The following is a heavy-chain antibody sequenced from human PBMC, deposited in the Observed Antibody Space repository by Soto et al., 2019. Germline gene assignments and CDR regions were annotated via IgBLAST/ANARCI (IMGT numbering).Heavy chain of an antibody. V-gene: IGHV1-69*12. CDR1: GGTFSSYA. J-gene: IGHJ6*02. Sequence: QVQLVQSGAEVKKPGSSVKVSCKASGGTFSSYAISWVRQAPGQGLEWMGGIIPIFGTANYAQKFQGRVTITADESTSTDYMELSSLRSEDTAVYYCARSRGATTYYYYYGMDVWGQGTTVTVSS. CDR3: ARSRGATTYYYYYGMDV. D-gene: IGHD5-12*01. CDR2: IIPIFGTA.